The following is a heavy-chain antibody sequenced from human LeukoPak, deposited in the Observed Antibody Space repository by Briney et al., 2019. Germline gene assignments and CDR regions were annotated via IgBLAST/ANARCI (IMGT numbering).Heavy chain of an antibody. Sequence: PGGSLRLSCTASGFTFSNYNINWVRQAPGKALEWVSSISSSSSYIYYADSVKGRFTISRDNAKNSLYLQMNSLRAEDTGLYYCAREGRGGYAQPHWFDLWGQGTLVTVSS. V-gene: IGHV3-21*01. J-gene: IGHJ5*02. CDR1: GFTFSNYN. CDR3: AREGRGGYAQPHWFDL. D-gene: IGHD5-24*01. CDR2: ISSSSSYI.